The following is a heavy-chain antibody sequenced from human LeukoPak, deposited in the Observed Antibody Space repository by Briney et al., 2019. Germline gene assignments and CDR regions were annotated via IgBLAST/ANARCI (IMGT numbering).Heavy chain of an antibody. V-gene: IGHV1-69*04. Sequence: SVRVSCKASGGTFSSYAISWVRQAPGQGLEWMGRIIPILGIANYAQKFQGRVTITADKSTSTAYMELSSLRSEDTAVYYCATSIGDSSGYYYPYWGQGTLVTVSS. D-gene: IGHD3-22*01. CDR2: IIPILGIA. CDR1: GGTFSSYA. J-gene: IGHJ4*02. CDR3: ATSIGDSSGYYYPY.